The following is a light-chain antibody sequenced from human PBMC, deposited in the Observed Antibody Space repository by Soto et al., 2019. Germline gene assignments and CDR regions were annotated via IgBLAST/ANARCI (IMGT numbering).Light chain of an antibody. CDR3: QQYGSSST. CDR1: QSVSSSY. CDR2: GAS. V-gene: IGKV3-20*01. Sequence: IVFTQSPGTLSLSPGERATLSCRASQSVSSSYLAWYQRKPGQAPRLLIYGASSRATGIPDRFSGSGSGTDFTLTISRLEPDDFAVYYCQQYGSSSTFGQGTRLEIK. J-gene: IGKJ5*01.